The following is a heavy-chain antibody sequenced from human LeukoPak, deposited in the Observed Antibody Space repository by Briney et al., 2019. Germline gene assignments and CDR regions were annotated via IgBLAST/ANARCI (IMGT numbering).Heavy chain of an antibody. CDR3: MTSPSNENNY. J-gene: IGHJ4*02. V-gene: IGHV3-64D*06. CDR2: ISSNGVNT. CDR1: GFTFSSYG. Sequence: PGGSLILSCSVSGFTFSSYGMYWVRQAPGKGLEYVTAISSNGVNTYYADSVKGRFTISRDNPKNTVFLQMSSLRAEDTAVYYCMTSPSNENNYWGQGALVTVSS. D-gene: IGHD2/OR15-2a*01.